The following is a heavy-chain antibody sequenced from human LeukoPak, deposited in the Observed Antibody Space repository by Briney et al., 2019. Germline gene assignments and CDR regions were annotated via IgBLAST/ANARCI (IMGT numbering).Heavy chain of an antibody. CDR1: GDSFSSVTDY. Sequence: PSETLSLTCTVSGDSFSSVTDYWAWIRQPPGKGLEWIGYIHNSGSTNYNPSLKSRVTISVDTSKNQFSLKLSSVTAADTAVYSCARRGRELAQQYYDMDVWGQGTTVTVSS. V-gene: IGHV4-61*01. CDR3: ARRGRELAQQYYDMDV. D-gene: IGHD1-26*01. J-gene: IGHJ6*02. CDR2: IHNSGST.